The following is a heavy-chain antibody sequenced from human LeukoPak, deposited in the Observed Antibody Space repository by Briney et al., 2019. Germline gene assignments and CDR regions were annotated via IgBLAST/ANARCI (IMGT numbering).Heavy chain of an antibody. Sequence: GGSLRLSCAASGFTFSNYWIHWVRHAPGKGLVWVSRINPAGNYANYADSVKGRFTISRDNAKNAVYLQMNSLRAEDTALFYCVRDWDHYDFDSWGQGTLVTVSS. V-gene: IGHV3-74*01. CDR2: INPAGNYA. J-gene: IGHJ5*01. CDR1: GFTFSNYW. CDR3: VRDWDHYDFDS. D-gene: IGHD3-3*01.